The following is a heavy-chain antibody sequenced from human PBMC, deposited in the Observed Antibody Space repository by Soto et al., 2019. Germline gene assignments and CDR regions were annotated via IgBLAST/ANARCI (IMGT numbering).Heavy chain of an antibody. J-gene: IGHJ5*02. CDR1: GFTFSSYA. Sequence: GGSLRLSCAASGFTFSSYAMSWVRQAPGRGLEWVSAISGSGGSTYYADSVKGRFTISRDNSKNTLYLQMNSLRAEDTAVYYCAKDLGWNYVSWFDPWGQGTLVTVSS. CDR2: ISGSGGST. V-gene: IGHV3-23*01. D-gene: IGHD1-7*01. CDR3: AKDLGWNYVSWFDP.